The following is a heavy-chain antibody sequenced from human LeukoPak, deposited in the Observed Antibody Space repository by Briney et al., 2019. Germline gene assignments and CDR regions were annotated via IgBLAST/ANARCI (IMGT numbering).Heavy chain of an antibody. J-gene: IGHJ2*01. CDR2: IYYSGST. D-gene: IGHD3-3*01. CDR3: ARDYQSGVVTNWYFDL. CDR1: GGSISSYY. V-gene: IGHV4-59*01. Sequence: SETLSLTCTVSGGSISSYYWSWIRQPPGKGLEWIGYIYYSGSTNYNPSLKSRVTISVDSSKNQFSLKLSSVTAADTAVYYCARDYQSGVVTNWYFDLWGRGTLVTVSS.